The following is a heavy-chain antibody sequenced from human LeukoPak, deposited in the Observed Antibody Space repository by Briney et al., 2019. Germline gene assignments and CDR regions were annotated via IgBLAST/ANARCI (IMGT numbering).Heavy chain of an antibody. CDR3: ARKVAIFGVENWFDP. V-gene: IGHV4-59*08. CDR1: GGSISSYY. D-gene: IGHD3-3*01. Sequence: SETLSLTCTVSGGSISSYYWSWIRQPPGKGLEWIGYIYYSGCTNYNPSLKSRVTISVDTSKNQFSLKLSSVTAADTAVYYCARKVAIFGVENWFDPWGQGTLVTVSS. CDR2: IYYSGCT. J-gene: IGHJ5*02.